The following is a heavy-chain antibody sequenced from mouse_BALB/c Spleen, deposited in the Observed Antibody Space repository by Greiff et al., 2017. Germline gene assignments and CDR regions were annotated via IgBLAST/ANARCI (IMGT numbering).Heavy chain of an antibody. CDR1: GYTFTSYW. V-gene: IGHV1-87*01. Sequence: VQLVESGAELARPGASVKLSCKASGYTFTSYWMQWVKQRPGQGLEWIGAIYPGDGDTRYTQKFKGKATLTADKSSSTAYMQLSSLASEDSAVYYCARSGGNYFDYWGQGTTLTVSS. J-gene: IGHJ2*01. D-gene: IGHD1-1*02. CDR2: IYPGDGDT. CDR3: ARSGGNYFDY.